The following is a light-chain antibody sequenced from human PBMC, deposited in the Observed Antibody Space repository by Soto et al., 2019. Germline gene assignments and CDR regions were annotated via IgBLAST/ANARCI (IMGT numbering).Light chain of an antibody. Sequence: QSALTQPRSASGSPGQSVTISCTGTSSDVGGYNYLSWYQHRPGKAPQLIIYEVTKRPSGVPNRFFGSKSGNTASLTVSGLQAEDDADYFCMSYAAMYTYVFGTGTKLTV. CDR3: MSYAAMYTYV. CDR1: SSDVGGYNY. J-gene: IGLJ1*01. CDR2: EVT. V-gene: IGLV2-8*01.